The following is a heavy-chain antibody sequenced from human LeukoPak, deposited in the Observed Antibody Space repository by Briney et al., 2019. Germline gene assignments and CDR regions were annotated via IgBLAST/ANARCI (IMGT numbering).Heavy chain of an antibody. CDR2: ISSNGGCT. CDR3: VRDQSRYSSGCMDY. D-gene: IGHD6-19*01. Sequence: GGSLRLSCAASGFTSTNTWMTWVRQAPGKGLEYVSAISSNGGCTYNADSVKGRFTISRDNSKNTLYLQMSSLRAEDTAVYYCVRDQSRYSSGCMDYWGQGTLVTVSS. J-gene: IGHJ4*02. CDR1: GFTSTNTW. V-gene: IGHV3-64D*09.